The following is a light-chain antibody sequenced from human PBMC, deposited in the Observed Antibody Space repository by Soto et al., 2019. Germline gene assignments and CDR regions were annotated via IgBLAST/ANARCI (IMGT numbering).Light chain of an antibody. V-gene: IGLV4-69*01. CDR2: LNSDGSH. J-gene: IGLJ2*01. Sequence: QAVVTQSPSASASLGASVKLTCTLSSGHSSYAIAWHQQQPEKGPRYLMKLNSDGSHSKGDGIPDRFSGSSSGAERYLTISSLQSEDEADYYCQTWGTGVVFGGGTKPTVL. CDR3: QTWGTGVV. CDR1: SGHSSYA.